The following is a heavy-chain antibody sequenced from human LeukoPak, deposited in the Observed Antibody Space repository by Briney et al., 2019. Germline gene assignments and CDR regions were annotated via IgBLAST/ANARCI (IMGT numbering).Heavy chain of an antibody. CDR2: IWIDGSNK. CDR3: TKSRDGYNHGLDP. D-gene: IGHD5-24*01. J-gene: IGHJ5*02. Sequence: GGSLRLSCAASGFTSSSHGMHWVRQAPGKGLEWVAVIWIDGSNKHYADTVKGRFTVSRDNSKNTVYLQMDSQRAEDTAVYYCTKSRDGYNHGLDPWGQGTLVTVSS. V-gene: IGHV3-33*06. CDR1: GFTSSSHG.